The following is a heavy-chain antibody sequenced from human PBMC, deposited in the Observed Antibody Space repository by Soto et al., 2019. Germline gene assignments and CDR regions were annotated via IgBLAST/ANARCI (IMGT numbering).Heavy chain of an antibody. D-gene: IGHD5-12*01. J-gene: IGHJ6*02. CDR2: IYHSGST. V-gene: IGHV4-38-2*01. CDR1: GYSISSGYY. Sequence: SETLSLTCAVSGYSISSGYYWGWIRQPPGKGLEWIGSIYHSGSTYYNPSLKSRVTISVDTSKNQFPLKLSSVTAADTAVYYCARGKGTGYNGLNYYYYGMDVWGQGTTVTVSS. CDR3: ARGKGTGYNGLNYYYYGMDV.